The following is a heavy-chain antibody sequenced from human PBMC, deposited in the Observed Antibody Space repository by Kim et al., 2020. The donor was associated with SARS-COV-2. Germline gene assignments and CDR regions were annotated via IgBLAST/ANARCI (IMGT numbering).Heavy chain of an antibody. CDR1: GFTFSSYA. CDR2: IWYDGSNK. Sequence: GGSLRLSCAASGFTFSSYAMHWVRQAPGKGLEWVAVIWYDGSNKYYAYSVKGRFTISRDNAKNTLYLQMNSLRAEDTAVYYCARNYYGSGRCYSNDAFD. D-gene: IGHD3-10*01. CDR3: ARNYYGSGRCYSNDAFD. J-gene: IGHJ3*02. V-gene: IGHV3-33*01.